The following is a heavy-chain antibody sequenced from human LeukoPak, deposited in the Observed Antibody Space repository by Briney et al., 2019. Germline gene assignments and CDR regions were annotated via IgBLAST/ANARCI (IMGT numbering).Heavy chain of an antibody. CDR3: AKDRSIGTYYTFDH. CDR2: ISGSGVMT. J-gene: IGHJ4*02. CDR1: GFTFRSYA. D-gene: IGHD1-26*01. V-gene: IGHV3-23*01. Sequence: GGSLRLSCGASGFTFRSYAMTWVRQAPGKGLEWVATISGSGVMTYYADSVKGRFTVSGDNSKNTLYLQMSSLTAADTAVYYCAKDRSIGTYYTFDHWGQGTLVTVSA.